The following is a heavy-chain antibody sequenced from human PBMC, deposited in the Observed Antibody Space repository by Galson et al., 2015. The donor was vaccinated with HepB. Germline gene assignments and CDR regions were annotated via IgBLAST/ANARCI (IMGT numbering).Heavy chain of an antibody. V-gene: IGHV3-33*06. CDR2: MWFDGSND. Sequence: SLRLSCAASGFSFSSHGMHWVRQAPGKGLEWLAVMWFDGSNDYYGDSVKGRFTISRDNSKKTLYLQMNSLTVEDTALYYCVKDRGLGTPTNWYFDLWGRGTLVTVSP. CDR3: VKDRGLGTPTNWYFDL. J-gene: IGHJ2*01. D-gene: IGHD3-10*01. CDR1: GFSFSSHG.